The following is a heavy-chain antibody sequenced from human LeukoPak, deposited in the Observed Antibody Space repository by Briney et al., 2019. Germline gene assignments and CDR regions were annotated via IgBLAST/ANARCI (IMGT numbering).Heavy chain of an antibody. D-gene: IGHD5-24*01. CDR2: ISRSTTNI. Sequence: GGSLRLSCAASGFTVRSYSMTWVRQAPGKGLEWVSYISRSTTNIYYADSVKGRFTISRDNAKSSLCLQMNSLRVDDTAVYYCVREGRDGYSYDYWGQGTLVTVSS. CDR1: GFTVRSYS. CDR3: VREGRDGYSYDY. J-gene: IGHJ4*02. V-gene: IGHV3-48*04.